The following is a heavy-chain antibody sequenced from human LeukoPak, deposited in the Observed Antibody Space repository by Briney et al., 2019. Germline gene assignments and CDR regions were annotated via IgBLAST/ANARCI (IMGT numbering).Heavy chain of an antibody. V-gene: IGHV1-69*13. CDR3: ARGGVTTLDWFDP. J-gene: IGHJ5*02. Sequence: GASVKVSCKASGGTFRRYAFSWVRQAPGQGLEWMGGIIPMFATSTYAQKFQGRVTITSDESTSTAYMELSSLTSEDTAVYYCARGGVTTLDWFDPWGQGTLVTVSS. D-gene: IGHD1-14*01. CDR1: GGTFRRYA. CDR2: IIPMFATS.